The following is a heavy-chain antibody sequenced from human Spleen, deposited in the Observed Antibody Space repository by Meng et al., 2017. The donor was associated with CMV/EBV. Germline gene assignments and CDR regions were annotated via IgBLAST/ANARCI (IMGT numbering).Heavy chain of an antibody. CDR1: GFTFSSYW. Sequence: GESLKISCAASGFTFSSYWMSWVRQAPGKGLEWVANIKQDGSEKYYVDSVKGRFTTSRDNAKNSLYLQMNSLRAEDTAVYYCARDSTMMAYYYYGMDVWGQGTTVTVSS. CDR2: IKQDGSEK. CDR3: ARDSTMMAYYYYGMDV. V-gene: IGHV3-7*01. D-gene: IGHD3-22*01. J-gene: IGHJ6*02.